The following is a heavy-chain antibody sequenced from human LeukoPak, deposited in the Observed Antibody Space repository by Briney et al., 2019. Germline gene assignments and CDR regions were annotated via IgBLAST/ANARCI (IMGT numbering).Heavy chain of an antibody. CDR3: ASERLSSGSASTLPYYYY. CDR2: IKPEGREN. V-gene: IGHV3-7*01. J-gene: IGHJ4*02. D-gene: IGHD6-25*01. Sequence: PGXXLRLSCAASGFTFSSYGMSWGRQSPGKGRGWGAKIKPEGRENDYVDSVKGRFTIYRDNAKNALFLEMNSLRAGDTAVYYCASERLSSGSASTLPYYYYWGQGTLVIVSS. CDR1: GFTFSSYG.